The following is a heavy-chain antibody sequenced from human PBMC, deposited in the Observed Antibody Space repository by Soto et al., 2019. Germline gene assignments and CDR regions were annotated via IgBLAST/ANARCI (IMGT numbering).Heavy chain of an antibody. CDR1: GFTFSNAW. CDR3: TTDPWELPLAY. J-gene: IGHJ4*02. D-gene: IGHD1-26*01. V-gene: IGHV3-15*01. CDR2: IKRKTDCGTT. Sequence: PGGYLRLSCAASGFTFSNAWLSLVRQALGKGLEWVGRIKRKTDCGTTDYAAPVKGRFTISRDDSKNTLYLQMNSLKTEDTAVYYCTTDPWELPLAYGGQGTMVTVSS.